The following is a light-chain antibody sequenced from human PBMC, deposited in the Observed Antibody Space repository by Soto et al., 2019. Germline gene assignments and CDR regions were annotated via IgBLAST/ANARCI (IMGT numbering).Light chain of an antibody. J-gene: IGLJ2*01. V-gene: IGLV2-14*01. CDR3: TSYTSVTIVV. Sequence: QSALTQHASVSGSPGQSITISCTGSNSDIGGYNSVSWYQQHPGKAPKLLIFGVTNRPSGVSDRFSGSKSGNTASLTISALQAEDEADYYCTSYTSVTIVVFGGGTKLTVL. CDR1: NSDIGGYNS. CDR2: GVT.